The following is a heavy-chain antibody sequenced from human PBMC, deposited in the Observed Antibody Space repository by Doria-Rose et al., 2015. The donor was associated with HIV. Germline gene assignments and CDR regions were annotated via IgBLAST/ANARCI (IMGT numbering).Heavy chain of an antibody. D-gene: IGHD6-13*01. CDR1: GVSLSSPGMG. V-gene: IGHV2-26*01. CDR3: ARIKSSRWYHKYYFDS. J-gene: IGHJ4*02. CDR2: IFSDDER. Sequence: SGPVLVKPTETLTLTCTVSGVSLSSPGMGVSWIRQPPGKALEWLVDIFSDDERSYKTSLKSTLTISRGTSKSQVVLTMTDMDPVDTATYYCARIKSSRWYHKYYFDSWGQGTLVIVSA.